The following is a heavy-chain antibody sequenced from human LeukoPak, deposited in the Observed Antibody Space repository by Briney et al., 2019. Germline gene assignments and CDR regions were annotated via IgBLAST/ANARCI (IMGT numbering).Heavy chain of an antibody. D-gene: IGHD3-10*01. CDR1: GGSISSYY. Sequence: SETLSLTCTVSGGSISSYYWSWIRQPPGKGLEWIGYIYYSGSTNYNPSLKSRVTISVDTSKNQFSLKLSSVTAADTAVYYCARVATGVVRGVYNWFDPWGQGTLVTVPS. CDR3: ARVATGVVRGVYNWFDP. J-gene: IGHJ5*02. CDR2: IYYSGST. V-gene: IGHV4-59*01.